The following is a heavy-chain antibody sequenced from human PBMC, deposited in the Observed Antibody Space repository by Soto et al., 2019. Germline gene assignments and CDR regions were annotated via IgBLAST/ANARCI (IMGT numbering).Heavy chain of an antibody. D-gene: IGHD6-13*01. CDR3: AKENGYSSSWFEFDY. V-gene: IGHV3-23*01. CDR1: GFTFSSYA. Sequence: EVQLLESGGGLVQPGGSLRLSCAASGFTFSSYAMSWVRQAPGKGLEWVSAISGSGGSTHYEDSVKGRFTISRDNSKNTLYLQMNSLRAEDTAVYYCAKENGYSSSWFEFDYWGQGTLVTVSS. CDR2: ISGSGGST. J-gene: IGHJ4*02.